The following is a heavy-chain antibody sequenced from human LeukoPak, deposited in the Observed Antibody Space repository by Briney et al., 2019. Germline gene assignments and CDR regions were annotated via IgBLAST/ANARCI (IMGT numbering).Heavy chain of an antibody. D-gene: IGHD4-17*01. CDR2: ISGSSTYI. CDR3: ARDPAYGDLRD. V-gene: IGHV3-21*01. Sequence: PVGSLRLSCAASGFTFSSYSMNWVRQAPGKGLEWVSSISGSSTYIYYADSMKGRFTISRDNAKNSLYLQMNSLRAEDTAVYYCARDPAYGDLRDWGQGTLVTVSS. CDR1: GFTFSSYS. J-gene: IGHJ4*02.